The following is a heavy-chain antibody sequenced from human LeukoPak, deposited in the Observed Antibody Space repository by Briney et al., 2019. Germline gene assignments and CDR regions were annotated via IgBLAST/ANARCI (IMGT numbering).Heavy chain of an antibody. J-gene: IGHJ5*02. V-gene: IGHV1-69*02. CDR3: ARTPDIVVVPAAMGRFDP. Sequence: SVKVSCKASGGTFSSYTISWVRQAPGQGLEWMGRIIPILGIANYAQKFQGRVTITADKSTSTAYMELSSLRSEDTAVYYCARTPDIVVVPAAMGRFDPWGQGTLVTVSS. D-gene: IGHD2-2*01. CDR2: IIPILGIA. CDR1: GGTFSSYT.